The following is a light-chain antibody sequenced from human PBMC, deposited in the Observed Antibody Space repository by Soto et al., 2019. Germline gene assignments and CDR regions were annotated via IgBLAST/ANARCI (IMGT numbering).Light chain of an antibody. CDR3: QQTSASPRYT. J-gene: IGKJ2*01. CDR1: QSIGSY. V-gene: IGKV1-39*01. Sequence: DIQMTQSPSSLSASVGDRVTITCRASQSIGSYLNWYQQKPGTAPQILIYAASNLQSGVPSRFSGSGSGTVFSLTISSLQPEDFATYYCQQTSASPRYTFGQGTKLGI. CDR2: AAS.